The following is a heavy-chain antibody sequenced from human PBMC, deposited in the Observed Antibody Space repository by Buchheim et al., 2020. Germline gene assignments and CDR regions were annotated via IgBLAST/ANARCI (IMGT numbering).Heavy chain of an antibody. V-gene: IGHV3-30-3*01. D-gene: IGHD3-10*01. CDR3: ARDLKGYGSGSGFWKHYGMDV. CDR2: ISYDGSNK. J-gene: IGHJ6*02. Sequence: QVQLVESGGGVVQPGTSLRLSCAASGFTFNSYSMNWVRQAPGKGLEWVAVISYDGSNKYYADSVKGRFTISRDNSKNTLFLQMNSLRPEDTAVYYCARDLKGYGSGSGFWKHYGMDVWGQGTT. CDR1: GFTFNSYS.